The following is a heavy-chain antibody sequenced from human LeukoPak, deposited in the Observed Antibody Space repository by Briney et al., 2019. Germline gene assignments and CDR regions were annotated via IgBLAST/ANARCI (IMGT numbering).Heavy chain of an antibody. CDR3: ARVRGYSYGYFGY. Sequence: ASVKVSCKASGYTLTSYDINWVRQATGQGLEWMGWMNPNSGNTGYAQKFQGRVTMTRNTSISTAYMELSSLRSEDTAVYYCARVRGYSYGYFGYWGQGTLVTVSS. J-gene: IGHJ4*02. CDR2: MNPNSGNT. D-gene: IGHD5-18*01. V-gene: IGHV1-8*01. CDR1: GYTLTSYD.